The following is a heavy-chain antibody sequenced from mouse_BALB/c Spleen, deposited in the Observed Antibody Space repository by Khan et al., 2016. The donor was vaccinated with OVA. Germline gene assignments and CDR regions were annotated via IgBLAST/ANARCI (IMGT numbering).Heavy chain of an antibody. CDR1: GYTFTSYT. CDR2: ISPSSGYT. V-gene: IGHV1-4*01. Sequence: VELVESGAELARPGASVKMSCKASGYTFTSYTMHWVKQRPGQGLEWIGYISPSSGYTNYNQKFKDKATLTAEKSSSTAYMQLSSLTSEDSAVYYCAREGAYYRSDGWFAYWGQGTLVTVSA. D-gene: IGHD2-14*01. J-gene: IGHJ3*01. CDR3: AREGAYYRSDGWFAY.